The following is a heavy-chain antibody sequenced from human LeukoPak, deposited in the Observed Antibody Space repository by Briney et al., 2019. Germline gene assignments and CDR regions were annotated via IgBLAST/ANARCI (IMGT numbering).Heavy chain of an antibody. J-gene: IGHJ4*02. D-gene: IGHD5-24*01. V-gene: IGHV5-51*01. CDR2: IYPGDSDT. Sequence: GESLKISCKGSGYSFTSYWIGWVRQMPGKGLEWMGIIYPGDSDTRYSPSFQGQVTISADKSIGTAYLQWSSLKASDTAMYYCARREMASGGYFDYWGQGTLVTVSS. CDR3: ARREMASGGYFDY. CDR1: GYSFTSYW.